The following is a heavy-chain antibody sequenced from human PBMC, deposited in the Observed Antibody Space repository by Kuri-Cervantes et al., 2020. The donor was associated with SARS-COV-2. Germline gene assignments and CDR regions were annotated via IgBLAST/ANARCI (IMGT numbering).Heavy chain of an antibody. D-gene: IGHD2-8*01. Sequence: GESLKISCAASGFTFSSYAMSWVRQAPGKGLEWVSAISGSGGSTYYADSVKGRFTISRDNSKNTLYLQMNSLRAEDTAVYYCARAPNYCANGACYFNGFDYWGQGTLVTVSS. V-gene: IGHV3-23*01. CDR3: ARAPNYCANGACYFNGFDY. J-gene: IGHJ4*02. CDR2: ISGSGGST. CDR1: GFTFSSYA.